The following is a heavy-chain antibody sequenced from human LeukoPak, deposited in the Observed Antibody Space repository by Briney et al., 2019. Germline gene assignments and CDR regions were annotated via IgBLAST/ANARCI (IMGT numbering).Heavy chain of an antibody. Sequence: GGSLRLSCAASGFTFSGSAMHWVRQASGKGLEWVGRIRSKANSYATAYAASVKGRFTISRDDSKNTAYLQMNSLKTEDTAVYHCTRYGDRDAFDIWGQGTRVTVSS. V-gene: IGHV3-73*01. CDR1: GFTFSGSA. CDR2: IRSKANSYAT. D-gene: IGHD4-17*01. CDR3: TRYGDRDAFDI. J-gene: IGHJ3*02.